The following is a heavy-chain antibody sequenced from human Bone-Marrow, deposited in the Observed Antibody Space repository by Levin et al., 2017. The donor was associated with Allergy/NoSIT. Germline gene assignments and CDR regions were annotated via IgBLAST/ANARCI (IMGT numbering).Heavy chain of an antibody. D-gene: IGHD6-6*01. V-gene: IGHV3-23*01. J-gene: IGHJ4*02. Sequence: GDSLNISFASSLFTFINYSIIFFLHSPVNFLYWFSFISFIGGSTYYADSVKGRFTISRDNSKYTLYLQMNSLRAEDTAVYYCAKAFLYSSSSGGVYFDYWGQGTLITVSS. CDR2: ISFIGGST. CDR1: LFTFINYS. CDR3: AKAFLYSSSSGGVYFDY.